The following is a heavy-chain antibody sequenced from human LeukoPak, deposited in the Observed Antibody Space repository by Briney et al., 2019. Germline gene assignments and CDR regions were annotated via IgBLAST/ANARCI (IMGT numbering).Heavy chain of an antibody. D-gene: IGHD3-3*01. V-gene: IGHV3-48*04. CDR2: ISSSSSTI. Sequence: GGSLRLSCAASGFTFSSYSMNWVRQAPGKGLEWVSYISSSSSTIYYADSVKGRFTISRDNAKNSLYLQMNSLRAEDTAVYYCAREPDGPLRFLEGFDPWGQGTLVTVSS. CDR1: GFTFSSYS. CDR3: AREPDGPLRFLEGFDP. J-gene: IGHJ5*02.